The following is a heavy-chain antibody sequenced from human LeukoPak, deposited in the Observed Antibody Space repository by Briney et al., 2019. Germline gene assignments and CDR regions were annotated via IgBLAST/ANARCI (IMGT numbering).Heavy chain of an antibody. J-gene: IGHJ4*02. CDR3: ARVFNHYDSSGYHCSYFDY. Sequence: ASVKVSCKASGYTFTGYYMHWVRQAPGQGLEWMGWINPNSGSINYAQKFQGRVTMTRDTSISTASMELSSLRSDDMAVYYCARVFNHYDSSGYHCSYFDYWGQGTLVTVSS. V-gene: IGHV1-2*02. CDR1: GYTFTGYY. D-gene: IGHD3-22*01. CDR2: INPNSGSI.